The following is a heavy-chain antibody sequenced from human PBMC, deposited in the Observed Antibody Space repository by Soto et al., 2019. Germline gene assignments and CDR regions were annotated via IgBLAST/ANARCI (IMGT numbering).Heavy chain of an antibody. CDR2: INPNSGGT. CDR3: ATSHLCDRAAADFDY. V-gene: IGHV1-2*04. D-gene: IGHD6-25*01. J-gene: IGHJ4*02. CDR1: GYTFTDYY. Sequence: QVQLVQSGAEVKKPGASVKVSCKSSGYTFTDYYIHWVRQAPGQGLEWMGWINPNSGGTKYAQKFQGWVTMTRDTSISTAYVELSRLRSDDTAVYYCATSHLCDRAAADFDYWGQGTLVTVSS.